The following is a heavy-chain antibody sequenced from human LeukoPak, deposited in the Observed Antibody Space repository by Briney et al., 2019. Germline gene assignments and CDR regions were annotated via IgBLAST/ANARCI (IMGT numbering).Heavy chain of an antibody. CDR1: GYTFTSYG. CDR2: ISAYNGNT. V-gene: IGHV1-18*01. D-gene: IGHD3-3*01. J-gene: IGHJ5*02. CDR3: ARTGYDFWSGYPTWFDP. Sequence: GASVKVSCKASGYTFTSYGISWVQQAPGQGLEWMGWISAYNGNTNYAQKLQGRVTMTTDTSTSTAYMELRSLRSDDTAVYYCARTGYDFWSGYPTWFDPWGQGTLVTVSS.